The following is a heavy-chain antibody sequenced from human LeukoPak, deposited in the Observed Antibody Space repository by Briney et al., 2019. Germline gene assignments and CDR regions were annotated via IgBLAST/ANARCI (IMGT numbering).Heavy chain of an antibody. D-gene: IGHD1-26*01. J-gene: IGHJ4*02. CDR2: IYSGGST. Sequence: GGSLRLSCAASGFTVSSNYMSWVRQAPGKGLEWVSVIYSGGSTYYADSVKGRFTISRDNSKNTLYLQMNSLRAEDTAVYYCAKRSGSYYVIDYWGQGTLVTVSS. V-gene: IGHV3-53*01. CDR1: GFTVSSNY. CDR3: AKRSGSYYVIDY.